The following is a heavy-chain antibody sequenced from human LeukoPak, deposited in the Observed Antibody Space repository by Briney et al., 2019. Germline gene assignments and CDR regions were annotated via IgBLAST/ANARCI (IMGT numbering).Heavy chain of an antibody. CDR1: GFTVSNAW. Sequence: GGSLRLTCAASGFTVSNAWMSWVRQAPGKGLEWVGRIKSETDGETTDYAAPVKGRFTISRDDSKNTLYLQMNSLKTEDTAVYYCTTVYSDSGGFYFNYCDYWGQGTLVTVST. CDR2: IKSETDGETT. V-gene: IGHV3-15*01. J-gene: IGHJ4*02. CDR3: TTVYSDSGGFYFNYCDY. D-gene: IGHD3-22*01.